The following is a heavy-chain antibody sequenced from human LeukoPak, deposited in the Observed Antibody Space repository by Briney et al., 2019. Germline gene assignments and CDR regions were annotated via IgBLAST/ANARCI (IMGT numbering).Heavy chain of an antibody. D-gene: IGHD6-19*01. V-gene: IGHV1-2*06. CDR1: GYIFTGYY. Sequence: ASVKVSCKSSGYIFTGYYMHWVRQAPGQGLEWMGRINPNSGGTEYAQKFQGRVTLTRDTSISTAYLELSSLTSDDTAVYFCARQGSNSSGWYPVDDWGQGTLVTVSS. CDR3: ARQGSNSSGWYPVDD. CDR2: INPNSGGT. J-gene: IGHJ4*02.